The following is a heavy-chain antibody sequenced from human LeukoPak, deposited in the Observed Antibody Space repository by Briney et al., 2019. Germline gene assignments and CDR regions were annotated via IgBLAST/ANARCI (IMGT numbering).Heavy chain of an antibody. CDR2: ISTSGSFI. CDR1: GFTFNIYS. Sequence: GGSLRLSCAASGFTFNIYSMNWVRPAPGKGLEWVSSISTSGSFIYYADSVKGRFTISRDNARNSLYLQMNRLRAEETAVYYCARVGFGATAGFGAFDVWGQGTMVAVSS. CDR3: ARVGFGATAGFGAFDV. D-gene: IGHD3-10*01. J-gene: IGHJ3*01. V-gene: IGHV3-21*01.